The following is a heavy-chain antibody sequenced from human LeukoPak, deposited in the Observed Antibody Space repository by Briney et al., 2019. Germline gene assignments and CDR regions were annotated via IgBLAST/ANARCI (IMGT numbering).Heavy chain of an antibody. Sequence: PGGSLRLSCTASGLTFSRYWMHWVRQAPGKGLMWVSRVNSDGSSTIYADSVKGRFTISRDNAKNTVVLQMNSLSAEDTAMYYCATGGAQYYDYWGQGTVVTVSS. CDR2: VNSDGSST. V-gene: IGHV3-74*01. J-gene: IGHJ4*02. D-gene: IGHD2/OR15-2a*01. CDR3: ATGGAQYYDY. CDR1: GLTFSRYW.